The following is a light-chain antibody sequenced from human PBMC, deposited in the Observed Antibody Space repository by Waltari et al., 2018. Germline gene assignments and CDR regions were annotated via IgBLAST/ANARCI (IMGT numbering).Light chain of an antibody. Sequence: DIQMTQSPSTLSASVADRVTITCRASQIITNWLAWYQQKPGKAPKLLIYRASNLESGVPSRFSGSGSGTEFTLTISSLQPDDFATYYYQQYDNYWTFGQGTKVEIK. CDR3: QQYDNYWT. CDR1: QIITNW. V-gene: IGKV1-5*03. CDR2: RAS. J-gene: IGKJ1*01.